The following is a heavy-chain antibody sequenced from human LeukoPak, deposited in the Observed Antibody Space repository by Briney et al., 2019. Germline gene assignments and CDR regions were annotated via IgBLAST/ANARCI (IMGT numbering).Heavy chain of an antibody. Sequence: PGGSLRLSCAASGFTFSSYWMHWVRQAPGKGLVWVSRINSDGSSTSYADSVKGRFTISRDNAKNTLYLQMNSLSAEDTAVYYCARVGVVPAAISPYYYGMDVWGKGTTVTVSS. CDR3: ARVGVVPAAISPYYYGMDV. CDR1: GFTFSSYW. V-gene: IGHV3-74*01. D-gene: IGHD2-2*01. CDR2: INSDGSST. J-gene: IGHJ6*04.